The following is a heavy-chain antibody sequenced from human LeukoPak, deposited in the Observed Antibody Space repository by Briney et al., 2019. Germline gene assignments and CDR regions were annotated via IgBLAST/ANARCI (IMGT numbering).Heavy chain of an antibody. J-gene: IGHJ4*02. CDR1: GFTFSSSA. CDR2: ISDTGRLS. Sequence: GGSLRLSCAASGFTFSSSAMSWVRQAPGKGLEWVAAISDTGRLSYCADSVNGRFTISRDNSKNTLYLQMNSLRAEDTAVYYCAKSAYYYDSSYFDYWGQGILVTVSS. D-gene: IGHD3-22*01. V-gene: IGHV3-23*01. CDR3: AKSAYYYDSSYFDY.